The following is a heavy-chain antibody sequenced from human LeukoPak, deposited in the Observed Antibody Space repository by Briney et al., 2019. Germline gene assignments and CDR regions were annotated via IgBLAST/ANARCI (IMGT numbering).Heavy chain of an antibody. Sequence: PSETLSLTCTVSGGSISSGGYYWSWIRQPPGKGLEWIGYIYYSGSTYYNPSLKSRVTISVDTSKNQFSLKLSSVTAADTAVYYCARDRPIAAAGSTIDYWGQGTLVTVSS. CDR3: ARDRPIAAAGSTIDY. J-gene: IGHJ4*02. CDR1: GGSISSGGYY. V-gene: IGHV4-30-4*08. CDR2: IYYSGST. D-gene: IGHD6-13*01.